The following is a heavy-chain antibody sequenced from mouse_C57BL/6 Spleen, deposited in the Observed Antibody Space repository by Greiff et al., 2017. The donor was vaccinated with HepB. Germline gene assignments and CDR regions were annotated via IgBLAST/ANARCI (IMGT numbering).Heavy chain of an antibody. CDR1: GYAFSSYW. V-gene: IGHV1-80*01. Sequence: QVQLKESGAELVKSGASVKISCKASGYAFSSYWMNWVKQRPGKGLEWIGQIYHGDGDTTYNGKFKGKATLTADKSSSTAYMQLSSLTSEDSAVYFCARYYGSSYWYFDVWGTGTTVTVSS. CDR3: ARYYGSSYWYFDV. D-gene: IGHD1-1*01. J-gene: IGHJ1*03. CDR2: IYHGDGDT.